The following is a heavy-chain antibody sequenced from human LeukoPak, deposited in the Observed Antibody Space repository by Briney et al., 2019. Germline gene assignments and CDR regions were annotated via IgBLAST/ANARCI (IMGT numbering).Heavy chain of an antibody. CDR2: IYYSGST. V-gene: IGHV4-59*01. CDR3: ARVKLLDTAMVDY. J-gene: IGHJ4*02. D-gene: IGHD5-18*01. CDR1: GGSISSYY. Sequence: PSETLSPTCTVSGGSISSYYWSWIRQPPGKGLEWIGYIYYSGSTNYNPSLKSRVTISVDTSKNQFSLKLSSVTAADTAVYYCARVKLLDTAMVDYWGQGTLVTVSS.